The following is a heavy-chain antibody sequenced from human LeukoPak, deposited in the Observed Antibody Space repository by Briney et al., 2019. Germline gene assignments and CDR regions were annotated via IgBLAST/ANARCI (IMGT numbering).Heavy chain of an antibody. CDR1: GYTFTSYY. CDR3: ARAGALRRDDPADFDY. CDR2: INPSGGGT. D-gene: IGHD5-24*01. J-gene: IGHJ4*02. V-gene: IGHV1-46*01. Sequence: GASVKVSCKASGYTFTSYYIHWVRQAPGQGLEWMGIINPSGGGTSYAQKFQGRVTMTRDMSTSTVYMELRSLRSDDTAVYYCARAGALRRDDPADFDYWGQGTLVTVSS.